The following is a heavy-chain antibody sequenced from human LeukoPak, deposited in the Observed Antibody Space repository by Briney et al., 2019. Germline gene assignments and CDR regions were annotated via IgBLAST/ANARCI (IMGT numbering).Heavy chain of an antibody. D-gene: IGHD3-16*01. J-gene: IGHJ4*02. CDR1: GFTFSNYA. CDR3: AKRSVRDMGGY. V-gene: IGHV3-30-3*01. Sequence: GGSLRLSCAASGFTFSNYAMHWVRQAPHKGLEWVAVISYDGSTKYYADSVKGRFTISRDNSKNTVYLQMNSLRAEDTAVYYCAKRSVRDMGGYWGQGTLVTVSS. CDR2: ISYDGSTK.